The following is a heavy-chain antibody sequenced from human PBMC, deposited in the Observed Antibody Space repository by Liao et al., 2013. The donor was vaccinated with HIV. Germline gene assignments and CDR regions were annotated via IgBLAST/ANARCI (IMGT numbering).Heavy chain of an antibody. Sequence: QVQLQESGPGLLKPSQTLSLICTVSGGSISSGSYYWCWIRQPAGKGLEWIGHIYTSGTTYYNPSLKSRVTISFNTSKNQFSLKLTSVTAADTAVYYCARADYYDTSLDYWGQGTLVTVSS. V-gene: IGHV4-61*02. CDR3: ARADYYDTSLDY. J-gene: IGHJ4*02. CDR2: IYTSGTT. CDR1: GGSISSGSYY. D-gene: IGHD3-22*01.